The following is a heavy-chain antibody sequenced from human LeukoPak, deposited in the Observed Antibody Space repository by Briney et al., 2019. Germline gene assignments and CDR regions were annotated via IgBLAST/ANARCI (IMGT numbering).Heavy chain of an antibody. CDR2: ISSSGSTI. CDR1: GFTFSSYE. J-gene: IGHJ6*04. CDR3: AELGITMIGGV. Sequence: GSLRLSCAASGFTFSSYEMNWVRQAPGKGLEWVSYISSSGSTIYYADSVKGRFTISRDNAKNPLYLQMNSLRAEDTAVYYCAELGITMIGGVWGKGTTVTISS. V-gene: IGHV3-48*03. D-gene: IGHD3-10*02.